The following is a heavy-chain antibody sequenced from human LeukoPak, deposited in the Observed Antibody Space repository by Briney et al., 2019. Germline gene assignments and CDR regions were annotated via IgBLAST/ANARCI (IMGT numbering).Heavy chain of an antibody. V-gene: IGHV3-30*03. Sequence: GGSLRLSCAASGFTFSSYGMHWVRQAPGKGLEWVAVISYDGSNKYYADSVKGRFTISRDNAKNSLYLQMNSLRAEDTAVYYCARDPHIFYGMDVWGQGTTVTVSS. J-gene: IGHJ6*02. CDR2: ISYDGSNK. D-gene: IGHD3-9*01. CDR3: ARDPHIFYGMDV. CDR1: GFTFSSYG.